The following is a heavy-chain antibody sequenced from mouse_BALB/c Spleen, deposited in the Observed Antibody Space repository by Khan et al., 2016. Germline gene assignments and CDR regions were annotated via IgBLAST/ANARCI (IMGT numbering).Heavy chain of an antibody. Sequence: QIQLVQSGPELKKPGETVKISCKASGYTFTNYGMNWVKQAPGKGLKWMGWINTNTGEPTFAEEFKGRFAFSLETSASTAYLQINNLKNEDTATXFCARSGGQLGVPDYWDQGTTLTVSS. CDR1: GYTFTNYG. V-gene: IGHV9-3*02. CDR3: ARSGGQLGVPDY. J-gene: IGHJ2*01. CDR2: INTNTGEP. D-gene: IGHD3-2*01.